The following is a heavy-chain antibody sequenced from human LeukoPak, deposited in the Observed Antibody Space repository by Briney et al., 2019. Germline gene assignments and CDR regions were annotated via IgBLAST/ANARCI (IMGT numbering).Heavy chain of an antibody. CDR1: GYTFADYY. D-gene: IGHD3-22*01. Sequence: ASVKVSCKASGYTFADYYLHWVRQAPGQGLEWMGCIDPDSGGTNYAQNFQGRVTMTRDTSISTAYMELSRLRSDDTAVYYCAREYYDTSGRKHAFQNWGQGTMVTVSP. V-gene: IGHV1-2*02. CDR2: IDPDSGGT. CDR3: AREYYDTSGRKHAFQN. J-gene: IGHJ3*02.